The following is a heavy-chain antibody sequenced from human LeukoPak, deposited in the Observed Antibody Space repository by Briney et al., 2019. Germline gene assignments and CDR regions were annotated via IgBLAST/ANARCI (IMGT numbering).Heavy chain of an antibody. Sequence: GSLRLSCAASGFTFSSYAICWVRQAPGRGQEWVSAISTSGGSTFYADSVKSRFTISRANSKNTLLLLMNSLRAEDTGLYYCAKGRGYSGYDFFDNWGQGTLVTVSS. CDR2: ISTSGGST. CDR1: GFTFSSYA. D-gene: IGHD5-12*01. CDR3: AKGRGYSGYDFFDN. V-gene: IGHV3-23*01. J-gene: IGHJ4*02.